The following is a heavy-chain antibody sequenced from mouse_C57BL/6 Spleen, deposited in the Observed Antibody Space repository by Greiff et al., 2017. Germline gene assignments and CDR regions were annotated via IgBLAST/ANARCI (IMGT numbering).Heavy chain of an antibody. D-gene: IGHD1-1*01. J-gene: IGHJ4*01. CDR2: IDPETGGT. CDR3: TRHYYCSMDY. CDR1: GYTFTDYE. Sequence: QVQLQQSGAELVRPGASVTLSCKASGYTFTDYEMHWVKQTPVHGLEWIGAIDPETGGTAYNQKFKGKAILTADKSSSTAYMELRSLTSEDSAVYYCTRHYYCSMDYWGQGTSVTVSS. V-gene: IGHV1-15*01.